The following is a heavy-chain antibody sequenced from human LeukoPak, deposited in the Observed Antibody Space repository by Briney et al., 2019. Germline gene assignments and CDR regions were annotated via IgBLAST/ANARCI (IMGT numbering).Heavy chain of an antibody. D-gene: IGHD2-15*01. CDR3: AKDRVVLLYYFDY. Sequence: GGSLRLSCAASGFTFSSYGMHWVRQAPGKGLEWVAVISYDGSNKYYADSVKGRFTISRDNSKNTLYLQMNSLRAEDTAVYYCAKDRVVLLYYFDYWGQGTLVTVSP. V-gene: IGHV3-30*18. CDR1: GFTFSSYG. CDR2: ISYDGSNK. J-gene: IGHJ4*02.